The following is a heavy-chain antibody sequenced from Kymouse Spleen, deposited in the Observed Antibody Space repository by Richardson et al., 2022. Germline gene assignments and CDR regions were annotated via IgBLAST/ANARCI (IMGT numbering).Heavy chain of an antibody. CDR3: APGITGTTGYYYYYGMDV. CDR1: GGSFSGYY. D-gene: IGHD1-7*01. J-gene: IGHJ6*02. Sequence: QVQLQQWGAGLLKPSETLSLTCAVYGGSFSGYYWSWIRQPPGKGLEWIGEINHSGSTNYNPSLKSRVTISVDTSKNQFSLKLSSVTAADTAVYYCAPGITGTTGYYYYYGMDVWGQGTTVTVSS. V-gene: IGHV4-34*01. CDR2: INHSGST.